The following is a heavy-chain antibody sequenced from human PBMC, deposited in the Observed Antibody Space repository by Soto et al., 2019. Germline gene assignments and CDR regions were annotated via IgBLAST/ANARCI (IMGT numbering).Heavy chain of an antibody. V-gene: IGHV3-23*01. CDR2: ISGSGGST. Sequence: EVQLLESGGGLVQPGGSLRLSCAASGFTFSSYAMSWVRQAPGKGLEWVSAISGSGGSTYYADSVKGRFTISRDNSKYQMYLQMNSLRAEDTAVYYCARGLLWCGELQGHYDYMDVWGKGTTVTGSS. CDR3: ARGLLWCGELQGHYDYMDV. D-gene: IGHD3-10*01. J-gene: IGHJ6*03. CDR1: GFTFSSYA.